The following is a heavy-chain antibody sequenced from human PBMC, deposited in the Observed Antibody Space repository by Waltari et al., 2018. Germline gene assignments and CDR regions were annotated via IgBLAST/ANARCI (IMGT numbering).Heavy chain of an antibody. V-gene: IGHV4-39*01. CDR3: GRKDSFDI. CDR1: GGSVRSSGYY. CDR2: IYYSGTT. Sequence: QLQLQESGPGLVKPSETLSLTCTVSGGSVRSSGYYWGWIRQPPGKGLEWIGSIYYSGTTYYNPSLKSRVTISVDTSKNQFSLKLSSVTAADTAVYYCGRKDSFDIWGQGTMVTVSP. J-gene: IGHJ3*02.